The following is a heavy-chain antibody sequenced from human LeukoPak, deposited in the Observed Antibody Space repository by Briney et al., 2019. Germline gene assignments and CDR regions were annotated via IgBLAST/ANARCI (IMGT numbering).Heavy chain of an antibody. CDR3: AKDCYYDSSGYLDY. D-gene: IGHD3-22*01. Sequence: PGGSLRLSCAASGFTFSSYAMSWVRQAPGKGLEWVSASSGSGGSTYYADSVKGQFTISRDNSKNTLYLQMNSLRAEDTAVYYCAKDCYYDSSGYLDYWGQGTLVTVSS. V-gene: IGHV3-23*01. J-gene: IGHJ4*02. CDR1: GFTFSSYA. CDR2: SSGSGGST.